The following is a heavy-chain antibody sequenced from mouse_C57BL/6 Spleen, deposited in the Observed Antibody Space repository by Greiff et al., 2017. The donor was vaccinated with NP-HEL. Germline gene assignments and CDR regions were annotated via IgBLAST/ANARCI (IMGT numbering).Heavy chain of an antibody. CDR3: ARGWDDWYFDV. D-gene: IGHD4-1*01. CDR2: ISDGGSYT. CDR1: GFTFSSYA. J-gene: IGHJ1*03. V-gene: IGHV5-4*03. Sequence: EVKLVESGGGLVKPGGSLKLSCAASGFTFSSYAMSWVRQTPEKRLEWVATISDGGSYTYYPDNVKGRFTISRDNAKNNLYLQMSHLKSEDTAMYYCARGWDDWYFDVWGTGTTVTVSS.